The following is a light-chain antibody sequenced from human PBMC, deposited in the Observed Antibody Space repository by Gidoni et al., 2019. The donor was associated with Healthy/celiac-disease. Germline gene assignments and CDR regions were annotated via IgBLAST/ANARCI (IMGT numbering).Light chain of an antibody. Sequence: DIQMTQSPSTLSASVGDRVTITCRASHSISSWLAWYQQKPGKAPKLMIYDASSLESVVPSRFSGSGSGTEFTLTINSLQPDDFATYYCQQYKSYTWTFGQGTKVEIK. CDR1: HSISSW. CDR2: DAS. CDR3: QQYKSYTWT. V-gene: IGKV1-5*01. J-gene: IGKJ1*01.